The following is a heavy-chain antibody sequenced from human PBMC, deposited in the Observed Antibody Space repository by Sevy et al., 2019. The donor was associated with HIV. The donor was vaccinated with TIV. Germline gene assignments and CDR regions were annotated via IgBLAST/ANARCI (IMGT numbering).Heavy chain of an antibody. CDR3: ASSFPRGFFDY. Sequence: GGSLRLSCAASGFTFSSYWMSWVRQPPGKGLEWVANIKQDGSEKYYVDSVKGRFTISRDNAKNSLYLQMNSLRAEDTAVYYCASSFPRGFFDYWGQGTLVTVSS. V-gene: IGHV3-7*01. D-gene: IGHD3-16*01. J-gene: IGHJ4*02. CDR1: GFTFSSYW. CDR2: IKQDGSEK.